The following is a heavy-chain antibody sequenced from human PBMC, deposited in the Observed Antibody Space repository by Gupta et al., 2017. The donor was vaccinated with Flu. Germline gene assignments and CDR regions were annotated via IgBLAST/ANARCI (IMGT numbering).Heavy chain of an antibody. CDR3: ARQDGPGYCSSTSCFYFDY. CDR1: GGSISSYY. D-gene: IGHD2-2*01. Sequence: QVQLQESGPGLVKPSETLSLTCTVSGGSISSYYWSWIRQPPGKGLEWIGYIYYSGSTNYNPSLKSRVTISVDTSKNQFSLKLSSVTAADTAVYYCARQDGPGYCSSTSCFYFDYWGQGTLVTVSS. CDR2: IYYSGST. J-gene: IGHJ4*02. V-gene: IGHV4-59*08.